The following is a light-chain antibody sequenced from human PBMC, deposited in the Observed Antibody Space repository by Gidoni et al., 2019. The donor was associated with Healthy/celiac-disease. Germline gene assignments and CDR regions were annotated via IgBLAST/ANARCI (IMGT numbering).Light chain of an antibody. CDR1: ALPKQY. V-gene: IGLV3-25*03. Sequence: SYELTQPPSVSVSPGQTARITCSVDALPKQYTYWYQEKPGQAPVLVIYKDSERPSGIPERFSGSSSWTTVTLTISGVQAEDEADYYCQSADSSGTYPVVFGGGTKLTVL. CDR3: QSADSSGTYPVV. J-gene: IGLJ2*01. CDR2: KDS.